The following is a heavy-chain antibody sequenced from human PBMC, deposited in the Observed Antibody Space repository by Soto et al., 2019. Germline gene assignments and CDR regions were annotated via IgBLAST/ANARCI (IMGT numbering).Heavy chain of an antibody. CDR1: GFTFSSYW. Sequence: EVQLVESGGGLVQPGGSLRLSCAASGFTFSSYWMHWVRQDPGKGLVWVSRIYSDGSSTTYADSVKGRFTISRDNAKNRLYLQMNSLRDEDTAVYYCAREEILIQLRNAFDICGQGTMVTVSS. D-gene: IGHD2-15*01. J-gene: IGHJ3*02. V-gene: IGHV3-74*01. CDR3: AREEILIQLRNAFDI. CDR2: IYSDGSST.